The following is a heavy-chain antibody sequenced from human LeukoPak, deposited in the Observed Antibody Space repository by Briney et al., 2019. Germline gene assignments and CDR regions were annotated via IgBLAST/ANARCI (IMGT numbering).Heavy chain of an antibody. CDR3: ARDSGYCSGGSCYLNGFDP. Sequence: GESLKISCKGSGYSFTSYWIGWVRQMPGKGLEWMGIIYPGDSDTRYSPSFQGQVTISADQSISTAYLQWSSLKASDTAMYYCARDSGYCSGGSCYLNGFDPWGQGTLVTVSS. CDR2: IYPGDSDT. V-gene: IGHV5-51*01. CDR1: GYSFTSYW. J-gene: IGHJ5*02. D-gene: IGHD2-15*01.